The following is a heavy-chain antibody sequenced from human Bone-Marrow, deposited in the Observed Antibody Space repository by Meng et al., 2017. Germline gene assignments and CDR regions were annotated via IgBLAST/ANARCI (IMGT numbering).Heavy chain of an antibody. CDR3: TIYNNGHI. Sequence: VQLGESGGDLVQPGGYLKLSCVGSGSIFSDSDVHWVRQASGKGLEWVGRIRTTGNTYATTYSASVKGRFSISRDDSRNMAFLQMDGLKTEDTALYYCTIYNNGHIWGQGTLVTVSS. J-gene: IGHJ3*02. D-gene: IGHD1-14*01. V-gene: IGHV3-73*02. CDR1: GSIFSDSD. CDR2: IRTTGNTYAT.